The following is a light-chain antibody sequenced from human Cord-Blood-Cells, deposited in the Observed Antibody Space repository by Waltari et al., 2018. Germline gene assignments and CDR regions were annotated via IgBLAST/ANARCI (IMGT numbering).Light chain of an antibody. J-gene: IGLJ1*01. V-gene: IGLV2-23*02. CDR2: EVS. Sequence: QSALTQPASVSGSPGQSITISCTGPSSDVGSYNLFSWYQQHPGKAPTLMIYEVSKRPSGVSNRFSGSKSGNTASLTISGLQAEDEADYYCCSYAGSSTYVFGTGTKVTVL. CDR1: SSDVGSYNL. CDR3: CSYAGSSTYV.